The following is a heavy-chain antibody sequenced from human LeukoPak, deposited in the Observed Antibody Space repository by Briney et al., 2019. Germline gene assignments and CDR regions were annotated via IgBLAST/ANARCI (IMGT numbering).Heavy chain of an antibody. CDR3: ARDPRTEDGYNLRGFDY. J-gene: IGHJ4*02. Sequence: ASVNVSCKTSGYTFTNYGINWVRQAPGQGLEWMGWISAYNGNTNYAQRFQGRVTMTTDTSTSTAYMDLRSLRSDDTAVYYCARDPRTEDGYNLRGFDYWGQGTLVTVSS. D-gene: IGHD5-24*01. CDR1: GYTFTNYG. CDR2: ISAYNGNT. V-gene: IGHV1-18*01.